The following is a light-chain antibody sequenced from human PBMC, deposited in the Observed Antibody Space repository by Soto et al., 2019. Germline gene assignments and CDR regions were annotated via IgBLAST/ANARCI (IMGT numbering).Light chain of an antibody. J-gene: IGKJ4*01. CDR2: DAS. V-gene: IGKV3-11*01. Sequence: EIVLTQSPATLSLSPGERATISCRASQSVSSYLAWYQQKPGQAPRLLIYDASNRATGIPARFSGSGSGTDFTLTISSLEPEDFAVYYCQQRSNWPPTVGGGTKVDIK. CDR3: QQRSNWPPT. CDR1: QSVSSY.